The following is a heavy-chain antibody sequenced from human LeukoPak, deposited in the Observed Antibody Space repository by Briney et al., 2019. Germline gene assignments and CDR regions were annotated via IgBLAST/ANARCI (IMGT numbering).Heavy chain of an antibody. Sequence: SGGSLRLSCSASGFTFSDYAMFWVRQAPGKGLEYVSAISSNGGNTYYADSVKGRFTISRDNSKNTLYLQMNNVRGEDTALYYCTKGPYGNSIYYGMDVWGQGTMVTVSS. CDR3: TKGPYGNSIYYGMDV. CDR1: GFTFSDYA. J-gene: IGHJ6*02. D-gene: IGHD5-24*01. CDR2: ISSNGGNT. V-gene: IGHV3-64*04.